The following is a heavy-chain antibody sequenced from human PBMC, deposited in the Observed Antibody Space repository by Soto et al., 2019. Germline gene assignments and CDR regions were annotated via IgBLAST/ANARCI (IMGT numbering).Heavy chain of an antibody. V-gene: IGHV3-30*18. Sequence: HPGGSLRLSCAASGFTFSSYGMHWVRQAPGKGLEWVAVISYDGSNKYYAYSVKGRFTISRDNSKNTLYLQMNSLRAEDTAVYYCAKDPRYDSSGYYYYYYYYYGMDVWGQGTTVTVSS. J-gene: IGHJ6*02. D-gene: IGHD3-22*01. CDR2: ISYDGSNK. CDR3: AKDPRYDSSGYYYYYYYYYGMDV. CDR1: GFTFSSYG.